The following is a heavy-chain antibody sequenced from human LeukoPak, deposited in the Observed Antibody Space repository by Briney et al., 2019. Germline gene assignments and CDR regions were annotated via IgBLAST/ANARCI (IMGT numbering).Heavy chain of an antibody. CDR1: GGTFSSYA. J-gene: IGHJ3*02. CDR3: ARYGRRGDAFDI. CDR2: IIPIFGTA. V-gene: IGHV1-69*05. Sequence: ASVKASCKASGGTFSSYAISWVRQAPGQGLEWMGRIIPIFGTANYAQKFQGRVTITTDESTSTAYMELSSLRSEDTAVYYCARYGRRGDAFDIWGQGTMVTVSS. D-gene: IGHD4-17*01.